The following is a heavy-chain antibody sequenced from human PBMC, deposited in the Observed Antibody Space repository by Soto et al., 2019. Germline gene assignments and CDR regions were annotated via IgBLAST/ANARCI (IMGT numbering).Heavy chain of an antibody. J-gene: IGHJ6*02. Sequence: GASVKVSCKASGGTFSSYAISWVRQAPGQGLEWMGGIIPIFGTANYAQKFQGRVTITADESTSTAYMELSSLRSEDTVVYYCARAKTLRFLEAGMDVWGQGTTVTVSS. CDR2: IIPIFGTA. V-gene: IGHV1-69*13. CDR1: GGTFSSYA. CDR3: ARAKTLRFLEAGMDV. D-gene: IGHD3-3*01.